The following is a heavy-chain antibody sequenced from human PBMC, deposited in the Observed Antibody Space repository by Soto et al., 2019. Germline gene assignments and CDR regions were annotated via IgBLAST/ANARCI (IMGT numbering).Heavy chain of an antibody. D-gene: IGHD5-18*01. Sequence: GGSLRLSCAASGFTFSNAWMNWVRQAPGKGLEWVGRIKSKTDGGTTDYAAPVKGRFTISRDDSKNTLYLQMNSLKTEDTAVYYCTTAQELWSDYYYYGMDVWGQGTTVTVSS. J-gene: IGHJ6*02. CDR2: IKSKTDGGTT. CDR1: GFTFSNAW. V-gene: IGHV3-15*07. CDR3: TTAQELWSDYYYYGMDV.